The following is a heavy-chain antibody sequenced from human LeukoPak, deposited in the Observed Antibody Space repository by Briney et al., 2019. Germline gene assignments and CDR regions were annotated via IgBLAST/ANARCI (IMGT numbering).Heavy chain of an antibody. D-gene: IGHD1-14*01. Sequence: GGSLRLSCSASGFTLSSYVMSWVRQAPGEGLEWVSTLSNSGGSTYYADSVKGRFTISRDNSKNALYLQMNSLRDEDTAIYYCANRRNYASDYWGQGTLVPVSS. CDR1: GFTLSSYV. CDR2: LSNSGGST. J-gene: IGHJ4*02. V-gene: IGHV3-23*01. CDR3: ANRRNYASDY.